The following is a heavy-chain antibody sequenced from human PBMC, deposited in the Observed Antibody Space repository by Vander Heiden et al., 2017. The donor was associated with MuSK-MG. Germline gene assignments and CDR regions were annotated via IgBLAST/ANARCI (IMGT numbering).Heavy chain of an antibody. J-gene: IGHJ4*02. D-gene: IGHD3-22*01. CDR2: ISWNSGSI. Sequence: EVQLVESGGGLVQPGRSLRLSCAASGFTFDDYAMHWVRQAPGKGLEWVSGISWNSGSIGYADSVKGRVTISRDNAKNSLYLQMNSLRAEDTALYYCAKWSTYYDSSGYYNYFDYWCQGTLVTVSS. CDR1: GFTFDDYA. V-gene: IGHV3-9*01. CDR3: AKWSTYYDSSGYYNYFDY.